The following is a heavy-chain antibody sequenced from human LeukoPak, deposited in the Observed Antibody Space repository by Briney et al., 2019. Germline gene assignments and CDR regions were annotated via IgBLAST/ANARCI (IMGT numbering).Heavy chain of an antibody. V-gene: IGHV4-39*01. D-gene: IGHD6-19*01. J-gene: IGHJ2*01. CDR2: IFYSGST. Sequence: SETLSLTCTVSGGSISSSSYYWGWIRQPPGKGLEWIRTIFYSGSTYYNPSLKSRVSISVDPAKNQFSLKVASVTATDTAVYYCARRSTGWNYWFFDLWGRGTLVSVSS. CDR3: ARRSTGWNYWFFDL. CDR1: GGSISSSSYY.